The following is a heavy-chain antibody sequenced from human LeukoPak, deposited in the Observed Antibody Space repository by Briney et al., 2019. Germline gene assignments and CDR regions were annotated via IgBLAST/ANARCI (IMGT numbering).Heavy chain of an antibody. CDR1: GFTFSSYA. CDR2: ITGGGDTT. CDR3: ARAKGSSGYYQLPIDY. Sequence: PGQSLRLSCIASGFTFSSYAMSWVRQAPGKGPEWFSGITGGGDTTHHADSVKGRFTIFRDNSKNTLFLQMNSLRVEDTALYYCARAKGSSGYYQLPIDYWGQGILVTVSS. D-gene: IGHD3-22*01. J-gene: IGHJ4*02. V-gene: IGHV3-23*01.